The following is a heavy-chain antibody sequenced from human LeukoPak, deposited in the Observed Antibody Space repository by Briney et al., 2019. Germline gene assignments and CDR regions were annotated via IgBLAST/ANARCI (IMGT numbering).Heavy chain of an antibody. Sequence: SVKVSCKASGGTFSSYAISWVRQAPGQGLEWMGGIIPISGTANYAQKFQGRVTITADESTSTAYMELSSLRSEDTAVYYCARDHYYDSSGYLFDYWGQGTLVTVSS. CDR2: IIPISGTA. CDR1: GGTFSSYA. V-gene: IGHV1-69*13. CDR3: ARDHYYDSSGYLFDY. D-gene: IGHD3-22*01. J-gene: IGHJ4*02.